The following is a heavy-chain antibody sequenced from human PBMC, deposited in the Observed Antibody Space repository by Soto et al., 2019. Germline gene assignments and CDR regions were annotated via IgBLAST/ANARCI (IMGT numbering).Heavy chain of an antibody. D-gene: IGHD3-3*01. Sequence: EVQLVESGGGLVQPGRSLRLSCAASGFTFDDYAMHWVRQAPGKGLEWVSGISWNSGSIGYADSVKGRFTISRDSAKNSLYLQMNSLRAEDTALYYCAKGPGLEWLLSVDYWGQGTLVTVSS. J-gene: IGHJ4*02. CDR3: AKGPGLEWLLSVDY. V-gene: IGHV3-9*01. CDR1: GFTFDDYA. CDR2: ISWNSGSI.